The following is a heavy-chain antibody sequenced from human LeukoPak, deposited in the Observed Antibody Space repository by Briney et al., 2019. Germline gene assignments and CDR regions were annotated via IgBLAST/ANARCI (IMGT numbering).Heavy chain of an antibody. D-gene: IGHD3-10*01. CDR2: IKHGGSEK. J-gene: IGHJ4*02. V-gene: IGHV3-7*01. CDR3: ARGDENYYGSGSQDY. CDR1: GFTFRSHW. Sequence: GGSLRLSCAASGFTFRSHWMNWVRQAPGKGLEWVANIKHGGSEKYYVDSVKGRFTISRDNAKNSLYLQMNSLRAEDTAVYYCARGDENYYGSGSQDYWGQGTLVTVSS.